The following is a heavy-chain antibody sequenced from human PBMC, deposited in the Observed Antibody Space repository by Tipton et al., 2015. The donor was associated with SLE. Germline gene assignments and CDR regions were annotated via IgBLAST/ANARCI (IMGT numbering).Heavy chain of an antibody. J-gene: IGHJ4*02. D-gene: IGHD2-21*01. CDR2: ISGSGGST. Sequence: SLRLSCAASGFTFSSYAMSWVRQAPGKGLEWVSAISGSGGSTYYADSVKGRFTISRDNSKNTLYLQMNSLRAEDTAVYYCAKGPIPGPTGYHWGQGTLVTVSS. CDR1: GFTFSSYA. V-gene: IGHV3-23*01. CDR3: AKGPIPGPTGYH.